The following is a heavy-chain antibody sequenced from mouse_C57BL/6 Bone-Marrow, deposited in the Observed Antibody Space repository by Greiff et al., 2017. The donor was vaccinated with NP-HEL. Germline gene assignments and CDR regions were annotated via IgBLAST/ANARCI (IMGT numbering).Heavy chain of an antibody. CDR2: ISSGGSYT. D-gene: IGHD2-5*01. V-gene: IGHV5-6*01. Sequence: VQLKESGGDLVKPGESLKLSCAASGFTFSSYGMSWVRQTPDKRLEWVATISSGGSYTYYPDSVKGRFTISRDNAKNTLYLQMSSLKSEDTAMYYCARHYYSNYFDYWGQGTTLTVSS. CDR1: GFTFSSYG. CDR3: ARHYYSNYFDY. J-gene: IGHJ2*01.